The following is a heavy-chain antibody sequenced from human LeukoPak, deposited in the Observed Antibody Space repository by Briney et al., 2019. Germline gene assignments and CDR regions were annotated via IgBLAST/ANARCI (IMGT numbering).Heavy chain of an antibody. D-gene: IGHD3-10*01. CDR3: ARDLSFHGSGSYIIDY. J-gene: IGHJ4*02. Sequence: GASVKVSCKASGYTFTSYGISWVRQAPGQGLEWMGWISAYNGNTNYAKKLQGRVTMTTDTSTSTAYMELRSLRADDTAVYYCARDLSFHGSGSYIIDYWGQGTLVTVSS. CDR1: GYTFTSYG. V-gene: IGHV1-18*01. CDR2: ISAYNGNT.